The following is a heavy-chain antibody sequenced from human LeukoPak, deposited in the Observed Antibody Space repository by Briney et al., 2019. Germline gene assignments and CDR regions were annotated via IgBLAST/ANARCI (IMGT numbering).Heavy chain of an antibody. D-gene: IGHD4-17*01. J-gene: IGHJ3*02. CDR2: ISYIGTT. V-gene: IGHV4-59*11. Sequence: SETLSLTCTVSGGSISTHYWTWIRQPPGKGLEWIGYISYIGTTNYNPSLKSRVSISVDTSKTYISLRLSSVTAADTAVYYCARDQTTVTKGFDIWGQGTKVTVSS. CDR3: ARDQTTVTKGFDI. CDR1: GGSISTHY.